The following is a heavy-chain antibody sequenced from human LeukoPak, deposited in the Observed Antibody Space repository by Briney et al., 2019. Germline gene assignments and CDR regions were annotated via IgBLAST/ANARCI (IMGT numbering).Heavy chain of an antibody. CDR2: IFYSGTT. V-gene: IGHV4-31*03. J-gene: IGHJ3*02. CDR1: GGSISSSSYY. D-gene: IGHD2-2*01. Sequence: SETLSLTCTVSGGSISSSSYYWGWIRQHPEKGLEWIGYIFYSGTTYYNPSLKSRVTISVDTSKNQFSLKLNSVIAADTAVYYCAREVNEPASADAFDIWGQGTMVTVSS. CDR3: AREVNEPASADAFDI.